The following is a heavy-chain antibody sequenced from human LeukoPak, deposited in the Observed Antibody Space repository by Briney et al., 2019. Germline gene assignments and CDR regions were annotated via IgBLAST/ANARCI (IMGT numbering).Heavy chain of an antibody. V-gene: IGHV3-7*01. CDR3: ARADLEWYLDL. Sequence: GESLRLSCTGSGFMFNAYWMSWVRKAPGMGPEWVGKIRQDGGEIFYVDSVRGRFTISRDNAKNSVYLQLNSLRAEDTAVYYCARADLEWYLDLWGRGTLVTVSS. J-gene: IGHJ2*01. CDR2: IRQDGGEI. CDR1: GFMFNAYW.